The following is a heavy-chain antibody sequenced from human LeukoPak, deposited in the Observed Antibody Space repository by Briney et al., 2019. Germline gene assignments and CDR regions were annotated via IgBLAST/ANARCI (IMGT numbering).Heavy chain of an antibody. J-gene: IGHJ3*02. CDR3: AREGLRRSKAIDAFDI. CDR1: VYTFCHQY. CDR2: ISSSGSNT. D-gene: IGHD3-10*01. V-gene: IGHV3-11*05. Sequence: GGSLRLSCAASVYTFCHQYMLWMRQAPGRGLEWVSCISSSGSNTDYADSVKGRFTISRDNAKNSLYLQMNSLRAEDAAVYYFAREGLRRSKAIDAFDIWGQGTMVTVSS.